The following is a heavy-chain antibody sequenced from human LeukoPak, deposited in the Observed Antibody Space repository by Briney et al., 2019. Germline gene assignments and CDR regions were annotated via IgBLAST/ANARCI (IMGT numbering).Heavy chain of an antibody. V-gene: IGHV3-53*01. CDR1: GFTVSSNY. D-gene: IGHD3-3*01. J-gene: IGHJ3*02. CDR2: IYSGAST. CDR3: AKVYNPAIFLDAFDI. Sequence: QPGGSLRLSCAASGFTVSSNYMSWVRQAPGKGLEWVSVIYSGASTYYADSVKGRFTISRDNSKNTLYLQMNSLTAEDTAIFYCAKVYNPAIFLDAFDIWGLGTMVTVSS.